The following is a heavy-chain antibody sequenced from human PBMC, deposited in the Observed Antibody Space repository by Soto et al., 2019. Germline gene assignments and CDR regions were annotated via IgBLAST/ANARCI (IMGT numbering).Heavy chain of an antibody. CDR1: GYTFTGYY. D-gene: IGHD1-26*01. CDR2: INPNSGGT. CDR3: ARDDHFGSYTFDY. J-gene: IGHJ4*02. Sequence: ASVKVSCKASGYTFTGYYMHWVRQAPGQGLEWMGWINPNSGGTNYAQKFQGRVTMTRDTSISTAYMELSRLRYDDTAVYYCARDDHFGSYTFDYWGQGTLVTVSS. V-gene: IGHV1-2*02.